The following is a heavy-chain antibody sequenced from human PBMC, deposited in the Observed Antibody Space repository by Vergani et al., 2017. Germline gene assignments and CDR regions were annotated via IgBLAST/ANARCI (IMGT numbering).Heavy chain of an antibody. J-gene: IGHJ6*02. V-gene: IGHV4-31*03. D-gene: IGHD3-10*01. CDR3: SREEAMVRGVVIYYYYGMDV. CDR2: IYYSGST. CDR1: GGSISSGGYY. Sequence: QVQLQESGPGLVKPSQTLSLTCTVSGGSISSGGYYWSWIRQHPGKGLEWIGYIYYSGSTYYNPSLKSRVTISVDTSKNQFSLKLSSVTAADTAGYYWSREEAMVRGVVIYYYYGMDVWGQGTTVTVSS.